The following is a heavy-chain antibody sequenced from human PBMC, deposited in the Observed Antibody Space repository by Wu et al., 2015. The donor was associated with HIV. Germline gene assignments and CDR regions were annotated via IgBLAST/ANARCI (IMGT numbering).Heavy chain of an antibody. Sequence: QVQLVQSGAEVKKPGSSVKLSCKASGGTFSSFSINWVRQAPGQGLEWMGGIIPIFDTATYAQSFQGRSSRLPRTKNPRSIGYSLGLGQPRDPDDTARLLPCARGFKAKYLVYDRFDLWGQG. J-gene: IGHJ4*02. CDR2: IIPIFDTA. V-gene: IGHV1-69*05. CDR1: GGTFSSFS. D-gene: IGHD3-9*01. CDR3: ARGFKAKYLVYDRFDL.